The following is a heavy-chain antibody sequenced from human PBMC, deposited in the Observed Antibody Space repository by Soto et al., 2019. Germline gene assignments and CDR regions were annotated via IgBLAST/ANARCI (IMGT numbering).Heavy chain of an antibody. CDR1: GGSISSYY. Sequence: SETLSLTCTASGGSISSYYWSWIRQPPGKGLEWIGYIYYSGSTNYNPSLKSRVTISVDTSKNQFSLKLSSVTAADTAVYYCARELPPGYYYDRSGYGWFDPWGQGTLVTVSS. V-gene: IGHV4-59*01. CDR2: IYYSGST. D-gene: IGHD3-22*01. CDR3: ARELPPGYYYDRSGYGWFDP. J-gene: IGHJ5*02.